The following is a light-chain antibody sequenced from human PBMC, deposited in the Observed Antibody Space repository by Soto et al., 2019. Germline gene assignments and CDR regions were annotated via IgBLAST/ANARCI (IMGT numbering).Light chain of an antibody. Sequence: EIVLTQSPGTLSLSPGERATLSCRASQSVSSSYLAWYQQKPGQAPRLLIYGASTRATGIPARFSGSGSGTEFTLTISSLQSEDFAVYYCHQYNNWPRTFGQGTKVEIK. CDR3: HQYNNWPRT. CDR1: QSVSSSY. V-gene: IGKV3-15*01. J-gene: IGKJ1*01. CDR2: GAS.